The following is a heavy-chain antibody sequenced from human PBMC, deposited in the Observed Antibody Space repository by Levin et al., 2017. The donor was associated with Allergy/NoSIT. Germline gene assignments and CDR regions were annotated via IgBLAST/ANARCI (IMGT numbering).Heavy chain of an antibody. J-gene: IGHJ3*02. CDR3: YHPHDAFDI. CDR2: IKSDGSST. D-gene: IGHD1-14*01. Sequence: GGSLRLSCAASGFTFSSYWMHWVRQAPGKGLVWVSRIKSDGSSTDYADSVKGRFTISRDNAKNTLYLQMNSLRAEDTAVYYCYHPHDAFDIWGQGTMVTVSS. V-gene: IGHV3-74*01. CDR1: GFTFSSYW.